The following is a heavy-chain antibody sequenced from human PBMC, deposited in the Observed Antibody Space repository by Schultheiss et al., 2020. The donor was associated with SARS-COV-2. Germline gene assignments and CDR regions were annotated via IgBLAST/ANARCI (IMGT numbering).Heavy chain of an antibody. V-gene: IGHV4-59*12. Sequence: SQTLSLTCTVSGGSISSYYWSWIRQPPGKGLEWIGYIYYSGSTNYNPSLKSRVTISVDTSKNQFSLNLSSVTAADTAVYYCARERIVVITSPDAFDIWGQGTMVTVSS. CDR1: GGSISSYY. D-gene: IGHD3-22*01. CDR2: IYYSGST. J-gene: IGHJ3*02. CDR3: ARERIVVITSPDAFDI.